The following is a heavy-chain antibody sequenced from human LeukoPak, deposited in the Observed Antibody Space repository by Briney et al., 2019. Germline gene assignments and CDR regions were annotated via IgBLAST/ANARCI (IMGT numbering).Heavy chain of an antibody. CDR3: ARSEHSSSSFDY. Sequence: GGSLRLSCAASGFTFSTYGMHWVRQPPGKGLEWVALIWYDGTTKYYADSVKGRFTISRDNARNSLYLQMNSLRAEDTAIYYCARSEHSSSSFDYWGQGTLVTVSS. V-gene: IGHV3-33*03. J-gene: IGHJ4*02. CDR2: IWYDGTTK. CDR1: GFTFSTYG. D-gene: IGHD6-6*01.